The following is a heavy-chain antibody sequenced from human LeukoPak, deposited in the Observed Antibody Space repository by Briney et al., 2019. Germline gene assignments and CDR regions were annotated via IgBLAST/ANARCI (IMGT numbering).Heavy chain of an antibody. J-gene: IGHJ4*02. Sequence: GGSLRLSCAASGFTFTTYTMNWVRQAPGKGLEWVSSISGSGAYIYYADSVKGRFTISRDNAKNSLYLQMNSLRAEDTAVYYCARGRRGYSGYDLGTNDYWGQGTLVTVSS. D-gene: IGHD5-12*01. CDR3: ARGRRGYSGYDLGTNDY. CDR1: GFTFTTYT. V-gene: IGHV3-21*04. CDR2: ISGSGAYI.